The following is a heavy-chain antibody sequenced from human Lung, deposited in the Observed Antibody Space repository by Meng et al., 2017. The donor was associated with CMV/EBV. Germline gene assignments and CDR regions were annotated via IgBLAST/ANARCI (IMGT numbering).Heavy chain of an antibody. CDR2: IYSGGSTI. CDR3: AGGVPAAIGYYDFWSGYLYGMDV. D-gene: IGHD3-3*01. J-gene: IGHJ6*02. V-gene: IGHV3-53*01. CDR1: GFTVSSNY. Sequence: GGSLRLXCAASGFTVSSNYMSWVRQAPGKGLEWVSVIYSGGSTIYYADSVKGRFTISRDNAKNSLYLQMNSLRAEDTAVYYCAGGVPAAIGYYDFWSGYLYGMDVWXQGTXVTVSS.